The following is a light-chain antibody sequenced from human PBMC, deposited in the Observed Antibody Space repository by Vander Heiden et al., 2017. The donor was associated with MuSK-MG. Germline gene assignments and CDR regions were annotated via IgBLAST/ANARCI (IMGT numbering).Light chain of an antibody. CDR1: SSDVGDYNY. Sequence: QSALTQPASVSGSPGQSITISCTGTSSDVGDYNYVSWYQQPPGKVPKLIICEVSNRPSGVSNRFSGSKSGNTASLTISGLQAEDEADYYCCSFTSSNTLIFGGGTKLTVV. V-gene: IGLV2-14*01. J-gene: IGLJ2*01. CDR2: EVS. CDR3: CSFTSSNTLI.